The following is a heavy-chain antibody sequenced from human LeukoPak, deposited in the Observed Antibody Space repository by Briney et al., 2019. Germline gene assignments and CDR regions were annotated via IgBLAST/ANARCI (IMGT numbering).Heavy chain of an antibody. CDR3: AREPETIAAPPFDY. CDR2: ISYDGSNK. J-gene: IGHJ4*02. V-gene: IGHV3-30-3*01. D-gene: IGHD6-6*01. Sequence: GGSLRLSCAASGFTFSSYAMHWVRQAPGKGLEWVAVISYDGSNKYYADSVKGRFTISRDNSKNTLYLQMYSLRAEDTAVYYCAREPETIAAPPFDYWGQGTLVTVSS. CDR1: GFTFSSYA.